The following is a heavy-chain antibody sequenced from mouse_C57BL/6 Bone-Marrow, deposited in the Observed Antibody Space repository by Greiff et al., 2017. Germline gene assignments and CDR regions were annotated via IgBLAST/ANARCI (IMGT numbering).Heavy chain of an antibody. V-gene: IGHV14-4*01. D-gene: IGHD2-4*01. CDR2: IDPENGDT. CDR3: TTFYYDYDGPPYWYFDV. J-gene: IGHJ1*03. CDR1: GFNIKDDY. Sequence: VQLKQSGAELVRPGASVKLSCTASGFNIKDDYMHWVKQRPEQGLEWIGWIDPENGDTEYASKFPGKATITADTSSNTAYLQLSSLTSEDTAVYYCTTFYYDYDGPPYWYFDVWGTGTTVTVSS.